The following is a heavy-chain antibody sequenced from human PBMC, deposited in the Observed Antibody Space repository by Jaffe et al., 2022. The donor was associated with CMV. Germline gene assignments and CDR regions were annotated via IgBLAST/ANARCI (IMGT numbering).Heavy chain of an antibody. Sequence: EVQLLESGGGLVQPGGSLRLSCAASGFTFSSYAMSWVRQAPGKGLEWVSAISGSGGSTYYADSVKGRFTISRDNSKNTLYLQMNSLRAEDTAVYYCANVRRGNPRGGYFDYWGQGTLVTVSS. V-gene: IGHV3-23*01. J-gene: IGHJ4*02. CDR1: GFTFSSYA. D-gene: IGHD1-1*01. CDR3: ANVRRGNPRGGYFDY. CDR2: ISGSGGST.